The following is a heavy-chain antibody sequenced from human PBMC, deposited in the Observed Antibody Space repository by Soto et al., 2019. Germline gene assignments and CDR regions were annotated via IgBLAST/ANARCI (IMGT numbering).Heavy chain of an antibody. D-gene: IGHD2-15*01. Sequence: GGSLRLSCAASGFTFTRYSMNWVRQAPGKGLEWVSSISSPTNYIYYGDSMKGRSTISRDNPKNSLYLEMNSLRAGDTAVYYCARAGYCSGGSCPGDYYYGMDVWGQGTTVTVSS. J-gene: IGHJ6*02. CDR3: ARAGYCSGGSCPGDYYYGMDV. CDR1: GFTFTRYS. V-gene: IGHV3-21*04. CDR2: ISSPTNYI.